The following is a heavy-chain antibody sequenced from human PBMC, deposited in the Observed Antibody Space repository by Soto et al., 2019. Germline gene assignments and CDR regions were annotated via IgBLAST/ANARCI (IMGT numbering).Heavy chain of an antibody. CDR1: GFTFSSYG. D-gene: IGHD4-4*01. V-gene: IGHV3-30*03. J-gene: IGHJ6*02. CDR3: ATRDVTTSYGMDV. Sequence: QVQLVESGGGVMKPGRSRRLSCAASGFTFSSYGMHWVRQAPGKGLEWVAVISYDGSNKYYADSVKGRFTISRDNSKNTLYLQMNSLRAEDTAVYYCATRDVTTSYGMDVWGQGTTVTVSS. CDR2: ISYDGSNK.